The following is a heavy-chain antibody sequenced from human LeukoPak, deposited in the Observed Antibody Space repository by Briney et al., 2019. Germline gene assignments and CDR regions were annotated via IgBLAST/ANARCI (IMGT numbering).Heavy chain of an antibody. Sequence: SGGSLRLSCAASGFTFSSYGMHWVRQAPGKGLEWVAVISYDGSNKYYADSAKGRFTISRDNSKNTLYLQMNSLRAEDTAVYYCARTYYDFWSGSGLDYWGQGTLVTVSS. V-gene: IGHV3-30*03. D-gene: IGHD3-3*01. CDR1: GFTFSSYG. J-gene: IGHJ4*02. CDR3: ARTYYDFWSGSGLDY. CDR2: ISYDGSNK.